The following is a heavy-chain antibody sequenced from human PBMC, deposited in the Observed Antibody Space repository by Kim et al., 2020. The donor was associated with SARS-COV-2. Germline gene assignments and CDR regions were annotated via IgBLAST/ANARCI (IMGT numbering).Heavy chain of an antibody. D-gene: IGHD1-20*01. CDR3: ARDFLYKAFDY. CDR1: GFRFSTSY. V-gene: IGHV3-7*01. CDR2: MKGDGSEV. Sequence: GGSLRLSCAASGFRFSTSYMAWVRQAPGKGPEWVAEMKGDGSEVAYADPVKGRFSISRDNAKTSLYLQMDGLRVEETAIYYCARDFLYKAFDYWGQGTLV. J-gene: IGHJ4*02.